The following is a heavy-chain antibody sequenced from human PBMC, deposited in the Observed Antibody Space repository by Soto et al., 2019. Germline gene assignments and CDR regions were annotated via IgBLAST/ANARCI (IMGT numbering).Heavy chain of an antibody. CDR1: QFTFSSYW. J-gene: IGHJ6*02. D-gene: IGHD3-10*01. CDR2: INSDGSST. CDR3: ARENMVRGVSYYGMDV. Sequence: GGSLRLSCASSQFTFSSYWMHLVRQAPGKGVVWVSRINSDGSSTRYADSVKGRFTISRDNAKNTLYLQMNSLRAEDTAVYYCARENMVRGVSYYGMDVWGQGTTVTVSS. V-gene: IGHV3-74*01.